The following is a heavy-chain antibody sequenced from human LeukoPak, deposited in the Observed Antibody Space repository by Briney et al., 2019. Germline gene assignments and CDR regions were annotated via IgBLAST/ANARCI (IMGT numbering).Heavy chain of an antibody. V-gene: IGHV4-34*01. J-gene: IGHJ6*03. CDR2: INHSGST. CDR1: GGSFSGYY. CDR3: ARRFVTNYHYYYYYYMDV. D-gene: IGHD1-7*01. Sequence: SETLSLTCAVCGGSFSGYYWSWIRQPPGKVLEWIGEINHSGSTNYNPSLKSRVTISVDTSENQFSLKLSSVTAADTAVYYCARRFVTNYHYYYYYYMDVWGKGTTVTISS.